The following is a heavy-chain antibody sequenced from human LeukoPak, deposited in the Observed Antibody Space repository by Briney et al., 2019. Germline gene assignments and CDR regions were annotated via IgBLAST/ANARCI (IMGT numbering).Heavy chain of an antibody. CDR1: GYTFTSYG. CDR3: ARDSRAAYYYYGMDV. Sequence: GASVKVSCKASGYTFTSYGISWVRQAPGQGLEWMGWISAYNGNTNYAQKLQGRVTMTTDTSTSTAYMELRSLRSDDTAVYYCARDSRAAYYYYGMDVWGQGTTVTVSS. J-gene: IGHJ6*02. CDR2: ISAYNGNT. D-gene: IGHD6-25*01. V-gene: IGHV1-18*01.